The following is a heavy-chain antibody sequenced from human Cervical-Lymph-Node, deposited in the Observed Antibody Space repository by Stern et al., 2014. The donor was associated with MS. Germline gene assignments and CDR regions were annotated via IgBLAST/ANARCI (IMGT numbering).Heavy chain of an antibody. V-gene: IGHV1-46*01. D-gene: IGHD6-19*01. CDR2: INPSGGST. CDR3: AREVAGHRLGMMDV. CDR1: GYTFTNYY. J-gene: IGHJ6*02. Sequence: VPLVESAAEVKKPGASVKVSCKASGYTFTNYYMHWLRQTPGQGLEWMGIINPSGGSTSYAQKFQGRVTMTRDTSTSTVHMELSSLRSEDTAVYYCAREVAGHRLGMMDVWGQGTTVTVSS.